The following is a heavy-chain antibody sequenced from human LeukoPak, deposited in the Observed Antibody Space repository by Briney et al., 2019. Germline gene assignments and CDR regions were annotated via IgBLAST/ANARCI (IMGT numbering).Heavy chain of an antibody. CDR3: ARGHNWNDRGAFDI. V-gene: IGHV3-53*01. CDR1: EFTVSSNY. CDR2: IYSGGST. Sequence: TGGSLRLSCAASEFTVSSNYMSWVRQAPGKGLEWVSSIYSGGSTYYADSVKGRFTISRDSSKNTLYLQMSSLRAEDTAVYYCARGHNWNDRGAFDIWGQGTMVTVSS. J-gene: IGHJ3*02. D-gene: IGHD1-1*01.